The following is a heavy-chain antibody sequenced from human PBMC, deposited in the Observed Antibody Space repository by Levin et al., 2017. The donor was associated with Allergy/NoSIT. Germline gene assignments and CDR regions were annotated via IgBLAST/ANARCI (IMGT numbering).Heavy chain of an antibody. D-gene: IGHD2-2*01. CDR1: GFTFSNYA. CDR2: ISYDVTTK. J-gene: IGHJ4*02. V-gene: IGHV3-30*04. CDR3: ARGYCSGTSCFQLDY. Sequence: PGGSLRLSCAGSGFTFSNYAMHCVRQAPGKGLEWVATISYDVTTKYYADSVKGRFTISRDNSKNTLYLQMSSLRAEDTAIYYCARGYCSGTSCFQLDYWGQGTLVTVSS.